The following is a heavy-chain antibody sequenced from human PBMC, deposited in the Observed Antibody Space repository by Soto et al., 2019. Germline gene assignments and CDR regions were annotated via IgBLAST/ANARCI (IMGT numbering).Heavy chain of an antibody. CDR1: GFTFSTYS. D-gene: IGHD3-10*01. Sequence: QVQLVESGGGVVQPGRSLRLSCAASGFTFSTYSMHWVRQAPGKGLEWVTLISYDGRNKYYADSVKGRFTISRDNSKITLYLLVNSLTIEYTAVYYCARGYPYYYGSVSRFYSDYWGQGTLVTVSS. V-gene: IGHV3-30-3*01. J-gene: IGHJ4*02. CDR3: ARGYPYYYGSVSRFYSDY. CDR2: ISYDGRNK.